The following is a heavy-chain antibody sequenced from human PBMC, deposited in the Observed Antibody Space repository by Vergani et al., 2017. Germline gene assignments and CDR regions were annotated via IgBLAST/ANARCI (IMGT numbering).Heavy chain of an antibody. V-gene: IGHV4-34*01. Sequence: QVQLQQWGGGLLKPSETLSLTCVVNGGSFTSYNWTWIRQSPGEGLEWVGDIDHTGRPDYNPSLKSRLTMSVDKSRNHFSLTLNSVTATDTAIYFCARVNTETNGHLYYYYYMDVWGQGTAVTVS. CDR2: IDHTGRP. CDR1: GGSFTSYN. J-gene: IGHJ6*03. D-gene: IGHD4-11*01. CDR3: ARVNTETNGHLYYYYYMDV.